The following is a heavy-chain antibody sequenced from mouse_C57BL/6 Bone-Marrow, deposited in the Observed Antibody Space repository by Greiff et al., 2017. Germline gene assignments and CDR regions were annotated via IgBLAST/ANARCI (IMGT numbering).Heavy chain of an antibody. V-gene: IGHV1-49*01. CDR1: YFAFMASA. CDR2: FTMYSDAT. J-gene: IGHJ3*01. Sequence: VVESGAELVRPGSSVKLSCKDSYFAFMASAMHWVKQRPGHGLEWIGSFTMYSDATEYSENFKGKATLTANTSSSTAYMELSSLTSEDSAVYYCANYGNYVDWFAYWGQGTLVTVSA. CDR3: ANYGNYVDWFAY. D-gene: IGHD2-1*01.